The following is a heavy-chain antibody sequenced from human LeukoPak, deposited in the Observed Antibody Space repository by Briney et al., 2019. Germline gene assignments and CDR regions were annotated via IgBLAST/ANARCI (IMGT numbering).Heavy chain of an antibody. Sequence: PSETLSLTCAVSGVSITSVNLWAWVRQPPGKGLEWVGEMYLSGTTTCNPSLRGRATISLDRSKNQVSLRLNSVTAADTALYYCAGLVGRYSNGMYYYFDYWGQGILVTVSS. CDR2: MYLSGTT. CDR3: AGLVGRYSNGMYYYFDY. D-gene: IGHD1-26*01. CDR1: GVSITSVNL. V-gene: IGHV4-4*02. J-gene: IGHJ4*02.